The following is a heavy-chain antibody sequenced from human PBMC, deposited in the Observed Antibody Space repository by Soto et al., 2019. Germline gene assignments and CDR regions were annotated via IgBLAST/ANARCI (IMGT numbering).Heavy chain of an antibody. D-gene: IGHD1-26*01. CDR1: GFTFSSYS. Sequence: GGSLRLSCAASGFTFSSYSMNWVRQAPGKGLEWVSSISSSSSYIYYADSVKGRFTISRDNAKNSPYLQMNSLRAEDTAVYYCARAERTPGFDYWGQGTLVTVSS. CDR3: ARAERTPGFDY. J-gene: IGHJ4*02. CDR2: ISSSSSYI. V-gene: IGHV3-21*01.